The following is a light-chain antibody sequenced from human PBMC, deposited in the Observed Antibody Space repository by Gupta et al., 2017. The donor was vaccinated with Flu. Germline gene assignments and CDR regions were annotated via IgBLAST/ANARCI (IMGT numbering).Light chain of an antibody. CDR2: DVT. CDR3: SSYRSSTTL. Sequence: GQSITISGTGASVGIGRFYYVPWYHQHPGKLPKPMYDVTNRPSAVSDRFSGSKSGTTATLTISGLRAEDDDYYYCSSYRSSTTLFGGGTRVTVL. J-gene: IGLJ2*01. CDR1: SVGIGRFYY. V-gene: IGLV2-14*03.